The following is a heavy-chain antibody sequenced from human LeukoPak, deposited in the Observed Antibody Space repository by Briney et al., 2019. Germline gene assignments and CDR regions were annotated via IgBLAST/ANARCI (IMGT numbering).Heavy chain of an antibody. J-gene: IGHJ6*02. CDR1: GYTFTSYA. CDR3: ARGGPSGSLLLSYYYYGMDV. CDR2: INAGDGNT. Sequence: APVKVSCKASGYTFTSYAMHWVRQAPGQRLEWMGWINAGDGNTKYSQKFQGRVTITRDTSASTAYMELSSLRSEDTAVYYCARGGPSGSLLLSYYYYGMDVWGQGTTVTVSS. V-gene: IGHV1-3*01. D-gene: IGHD2-21*01.